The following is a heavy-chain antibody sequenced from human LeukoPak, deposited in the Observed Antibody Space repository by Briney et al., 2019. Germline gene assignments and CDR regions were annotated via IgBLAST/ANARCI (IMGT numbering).Heavy chain of an antibody. CDR3: ARDSAMIGGYMDV. CDR2: IYYSGST. Sequence: SETLSLTCTVSGGSISSYYWSWIRQPPGKGLEWIGYIYYSGSTNYNPSLKSRVTMSVDTSKNQFSLKLSSVTAADTAVYYCARDSAMIGGYMDVWGKGTTVTISS. D-gene: IGHD3-22*01. V-gene: IGHV4-59*12. CDR1: GGSISSYY. J-gene: IGHJ6*03.